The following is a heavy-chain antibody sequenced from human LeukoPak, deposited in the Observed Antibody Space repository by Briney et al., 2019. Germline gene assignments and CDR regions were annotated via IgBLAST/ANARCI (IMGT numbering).Heavy chain of an antibody. CDR2: ISGSGGRT. D-gene: IGHD3-3*01. CDR1: GFTFSTYA. J-gene: IGHJ3*02. CDR3: AKGSGFWSGYDAFDI. V-gene: IGHV3-23*01. Sequence: GGSLRLSCATSGFTFSTYAMNWVRQAPGKGPEWVSAISGSGGRTYYADSLKGRFTISRDNSKNTLYLQMNSLRAEHTAVYYCAKGSGFWSGYDAFDIWGQGTMVTVSS.